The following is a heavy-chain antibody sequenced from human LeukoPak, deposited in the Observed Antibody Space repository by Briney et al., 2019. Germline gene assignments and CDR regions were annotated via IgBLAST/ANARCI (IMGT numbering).Heavy chain of an antibody. J-gene: IGHJ6*03. Sequence: GGSLRLSCATSGFTFVDYGLSWVRRAPGKGLEWLCAINYNGAITDYADSVKGRFTISRDNAKNSLYLRMDSLRAEDTALYYCAKMKGQRLNDYCMDVWGKGTTVTVSS. CDR2: INYNGAIT. CDR3: AKMKGQRLNDYCMDV. CDR1: GFTFVDYG. V-gene: IGHV3-20*04.